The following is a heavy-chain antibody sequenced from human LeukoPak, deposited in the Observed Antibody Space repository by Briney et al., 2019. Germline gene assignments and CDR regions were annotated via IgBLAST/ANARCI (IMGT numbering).Heavy chain of an antibody. J-gene: IGHJ4*02. Sequence: GGSLRLSCAASGFTFSNYWINWVRQAPGKGLEWVANINKDGSEKYYVDSVKGRFTISRGNDKNSLYLQMNSLRVEDTAMYYCARGEFGDLRYDYWGQGSLVTVSS. CDR1: GFTFSNYW. CDR3: ARGEFGDLRYDY. D-gene: IGHD4-17*01. V-gene: IGHV3-7*03. CDR2: INKDGSEK.